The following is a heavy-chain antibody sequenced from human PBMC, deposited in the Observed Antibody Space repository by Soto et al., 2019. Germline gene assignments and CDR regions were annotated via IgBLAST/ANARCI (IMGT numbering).Heavy chain of an antibody. J-gene: IGHJ4*02. D-gene: IGHD3-3*01. CDR1: GFTFSSYA. Sequence: GGSLRLSCAASGFTFSSYAMSWVRQAPGKWLEWVSAISGSGGSTYYADSVKGRFTISRDNSKNTLYLQMNSLRAEDTAVYYCAKGTYYDFWSGYYSSPAYWGQGTLVTVSS. CDR2: ISGSGGST. CDR3: AKGTYYDFWSGYYSSPAY. V-gene: IGHV3-23*01.